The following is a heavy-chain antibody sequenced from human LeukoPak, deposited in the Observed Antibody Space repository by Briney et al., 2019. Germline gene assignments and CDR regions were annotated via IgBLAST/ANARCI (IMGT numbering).Heavy chain of an antibody. CDR1: GGSISSSSYY. V-gene: IGHV4-39*07. CDR2: IYYSGST. D-gene: IGHD4-17*01. CDR3: ARETITLTVTPDI. Sequence: PSETLSLTCTVSGGSISSSSYYWGWIRQPPGKGLEWIGSIYYSGSTYYNPSLKSRVTISVDTSKNQFSLKLSSVTAADTAVYYCARETITLTVTPDIWGQGTMVTVSS. J-gene: IGHJ3*02.